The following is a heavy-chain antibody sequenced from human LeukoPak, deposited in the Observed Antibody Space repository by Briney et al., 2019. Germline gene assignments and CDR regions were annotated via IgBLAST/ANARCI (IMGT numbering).Heavy chain of an antibody. J-gene: IGHJ4*02. CDR2: ISGSGGST. D-gene: IGHD3-22*01. Sequence: PGGSLRLSCAASGFTFSSYGMSWVRQAPGKGLEWVSAISGSGGSTYYADSVKGRFTISRDNSKNTLYLQMNSLRAEDTAVYYCAKGRGGTMIVVSDYFDYWGQGTLVTVSS. V-gene: IGHV3-23*01. CDR3: AKGRGGTMIVVSDYFDY. CDR1: GFTFSSYG.